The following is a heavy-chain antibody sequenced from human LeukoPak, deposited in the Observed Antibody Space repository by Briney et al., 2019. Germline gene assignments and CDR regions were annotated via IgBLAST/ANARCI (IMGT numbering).Heavy chain of an antibody. CDR3: ARPLPVDVYHAFDL. CDR1: GYTFTGYY. J-gene: IGHJ3*01. V-gene: IGHV1-2*02. D-gene: IGHD5-24*01. CDR2: INPNSGAT. Sequence: ASVKVSCKASGYTFTGYYMHWVRQAPGQGLEWMGWINPNSGATVYAQQFQGRVTMTRDTSLTTGNMELSSLRSDDTAVYYCARPLPVDVYHAFDLWGQGTMVTVSS.